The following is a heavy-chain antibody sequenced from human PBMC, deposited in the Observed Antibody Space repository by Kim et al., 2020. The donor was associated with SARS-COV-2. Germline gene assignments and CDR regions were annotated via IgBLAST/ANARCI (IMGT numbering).Heavy chain of an antibody. CDR2: FDPEDGET. V-gene: IGHV1-24*01. J-gene: IGHJ5*02. D-gene: IGHD3-10*01. Sequence: ASVKVSCKVSGYTLTELSMHWVRQAPGKGLEWMGGFDPEDGETIYAQKFQGRVTMTKDTSTDTAYMELSSLRSEDTAVYYCATLLPWITMVHGVLVDPW. CDR3: ATLLPWITMVHGVLVDP. CDR1: GYTLTELS.